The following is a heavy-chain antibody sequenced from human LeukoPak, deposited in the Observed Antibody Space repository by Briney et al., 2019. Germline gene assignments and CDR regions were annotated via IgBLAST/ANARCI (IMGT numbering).Heavy chain of an antibody. Sequence: SETLSLTCTVSGGSISGYYWTWIRQPPGKGLEWIGYIYYTGSTSYNPSLKSRVTISVQTSKNQFSLKLSSVTAADTAVYYCARGLNRNDYGDYGYWGQGTLVTVSS. CDR1: GGSISGYY. V-gene: IGHV4-59*01. CDR3: ARGLNRNDYGDYGY. J-gene: IGHJ4*02. CDR2: IYYTGST. D-gene: IGHD4-17*01.